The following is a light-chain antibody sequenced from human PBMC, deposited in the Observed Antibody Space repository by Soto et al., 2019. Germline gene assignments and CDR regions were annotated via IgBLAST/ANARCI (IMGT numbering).Light chain of an antibody. V-gene: IGKV3-15*01. CDR2: DAS. CDR1: QSINSN. Sequence: EIMMTQSPATLSVSPGERATLSCRASQSINSNLAWYQQKPGQAPRLLMFDASTRATGIPARFTGSGSGTKLNLTISSLKSEDFAVYYCQQYHKWPPRTFGQGTKVEIK. CDR3: QQYHKWPPRT. J-gene: IGKJ1*01.